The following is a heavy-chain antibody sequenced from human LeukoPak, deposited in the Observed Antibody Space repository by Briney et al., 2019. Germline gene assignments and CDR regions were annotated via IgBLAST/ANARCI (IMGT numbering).Heavy chain of an antibody. Sequence: GGSLRLSCAASGFTFDDYAMHWVRQAPGKGLEWVSGIGWNSGSIAYADSVKGRFTISRDNAKNSLYLQMNSLRAEDMAVYYCAKELRITIFGVVQKYFDYWGQGTLVTVSS. J-gene: IGHJ4*02. V-gene: IGHV3-9*03. D-gene: IGHD3-3*01. CDR3: AKELRITIFGVVQKYFDY. CDR1: GFTFDDYA. CDR2: IGWNSGSI.